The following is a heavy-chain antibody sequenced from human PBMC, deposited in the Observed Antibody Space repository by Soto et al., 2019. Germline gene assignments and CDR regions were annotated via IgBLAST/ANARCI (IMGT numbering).Heavy chain of an antibody. J-gene: IGHJ2*01. CDR1: GYTFTHYG. CDR2: INSFSGDT. CDR3: ARDLHSGGKYWDFDI. D-gene: IGHD2-15*01. V-gene: IGHV1-18*01. Sequence: QVQLVQSGAEVKKPGASVKVSCKASGYTFTHYGITWVRQAPGQGLEWMGWINSFSGDTNYPQKLQGRLTMTTDTSTNTVYMELRNLRSVDTAVYYCARDLHSGGKYWDFDIWGRGTLVTVSS.